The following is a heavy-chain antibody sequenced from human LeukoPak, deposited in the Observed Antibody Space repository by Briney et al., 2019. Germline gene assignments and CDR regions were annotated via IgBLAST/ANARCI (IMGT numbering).Heavy chain of an antibody. V-gene: IGHV3-53*01. CDR1: GFTISNNY. Sequence: GGSLRLSCTASGFTISNNYMGWVRQAPGKGREWVSIIYSLGITYYADSLRGRFTISRDNSKNTVYLQMNSLRVEDTAVYYCARARLWFGELNYYYFDSWGQGTLVAVS. CDR2: IYSLGIT. D-gene: IGHD3-10*01. J-gene: IGHJ4*02. CDR3: ARARLWFGELNYYYFDS.